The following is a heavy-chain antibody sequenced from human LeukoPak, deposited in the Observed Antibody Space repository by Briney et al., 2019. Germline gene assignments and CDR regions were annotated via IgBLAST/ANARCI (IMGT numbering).Heavy chain of an antibody. V-gene: IGHV3-30-3*01. J-gene: IGHJ4*02. CDR3: ARDRVGVPSY. Sequence: GGSLRLSCAASGFTFSSYAMHWVRQAPGKGLEWVAVISYDGSNKYYADSVKGRSTISRDNSKNTLYLQMNSLRAEDTAVYYCARDRVGVPSYWGQGTLVTVSS. CDR2: ISYDGSNK. CDR1: GFTFSSYA. D-gene: IGHD1-26*01.